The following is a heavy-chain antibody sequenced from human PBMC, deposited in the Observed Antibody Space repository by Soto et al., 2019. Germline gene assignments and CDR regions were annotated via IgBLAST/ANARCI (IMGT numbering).Heavy chain of an antibody. D-gene: IGHD2-15*01. CDR3: ARHVSYCTRGSCYPHFDY. J-gene: IGHJ4*02. CDR1: GDSISSSPFY. CDR2: INYNEST. Sequence: SETLSLTCTVSGDSISSSPFYWGWIRHPPGKGLECIGNINYNESTFYSPSLKSRVTISVDKSKNQFSLTLTSVTAADTALYYCARHVSYCTRGSCYPHFDYWGQGALVTVSS. V-gene: IGHV4-39*01.